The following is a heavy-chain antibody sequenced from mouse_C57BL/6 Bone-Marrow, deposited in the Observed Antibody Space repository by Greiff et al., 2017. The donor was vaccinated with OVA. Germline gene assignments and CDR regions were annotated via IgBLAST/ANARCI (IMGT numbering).Heavy chain of an antibody. CDR3: ARRESPLDY. CDR2: INPSTGGT. J-gene: IGHJ2*01. Sequence: EVKLLESGPELVKPGASVKISCKASGYSFTGYYMNWVKQSPEKSLEWIGEINPSTGGTTYNQKFKAKATLTVDKSSSTAYMQLKSLTSEDSAVYYCARRESPLDYWGQGTTLTVSS. V-gene: IGHV1-42*01. CDR1: GYSFTGYY.